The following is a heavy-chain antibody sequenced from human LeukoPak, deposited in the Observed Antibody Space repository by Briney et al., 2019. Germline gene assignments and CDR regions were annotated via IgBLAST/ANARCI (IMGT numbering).Heavy chain of an antibody. CDR1: GYTLTELS. CDR2: FDPEDGET. CDR3: ATVRKGGTHFDY. D-gene: IGHD1-7*01. J-gene: IGHJ4*02. V-gene: IGHV1-24*01. Sequence: ASVKVSCKVSGYTLTELSMHWVRQAPGKGLEWMGGFDPEDGETIYAQKFQGRVTMTEDTSTDTAYMELSSLRSEDTAVYYCATVRKGGTHFDYWGQGTLVTVSS.